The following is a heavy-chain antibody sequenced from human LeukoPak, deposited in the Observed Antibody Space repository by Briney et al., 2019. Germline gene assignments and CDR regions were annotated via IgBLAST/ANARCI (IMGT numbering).Heavy chain of an antibody. D-gene: IGHD1-26*01. CDR3: ARDKGDGYFDY. CDR2: IIPIFGTA. J-gene: IGHJ4*02. V-gene: IGHV1-69*05. CDR1: GGTFSSYA. Sequence: GASVKVSCKASGGTFSSYAISWVRQAPGQGLEWMGGIIPIFGTANYAQKSQGRVTITTDESTSTAYMELSSLRSEDTAVYYCARDKGDGYFDYWGQGTLVTVSS.